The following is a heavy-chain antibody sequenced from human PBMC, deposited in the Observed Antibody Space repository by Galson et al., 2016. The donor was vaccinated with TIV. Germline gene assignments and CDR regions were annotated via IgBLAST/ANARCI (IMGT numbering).Heavy chain of an antibody. D-gene: IGHD3-3*01. Sequence: CAISGDSVSSNSAAWNWIRQSPSRGLEWLGRTYYRSKWYNDYALSVKSRITINPYTSKHQVSLHLHSVTPEDTAVYYCARATPSVFGVVMTLDYWGQGTLVTVSS. J-gene: IGHJ4*02. CDR1: GDSVSSNSAA. CDR3: ARATPSVFGVVMTLDY. CDR2: TYYRSKWYN. V-gene: IGHV6-1*01.